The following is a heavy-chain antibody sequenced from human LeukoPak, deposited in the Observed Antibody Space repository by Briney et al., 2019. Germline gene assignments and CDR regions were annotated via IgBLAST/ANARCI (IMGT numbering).Heavy chain of an antibody. J-gene: IGHJ4*02. Sequence: GRSLRLSCAASGFTFSSYGMHWVRQAPGKGLEWVSTISGSGGNTYYADSVKGRFTISRDNSKNTLYLQMNSLRAEDTAVYYCAKNGHGSGSYYPRTKYYFDYWGQGTLVTVSS. D-gene: IGHD3-10*01. CDR1: GFTFSSYG. V-gene: IGHV3-23*01. CDR2: ISGSGGNT. CDR3: AKNGHGSGSYYPRTKYYFDY.